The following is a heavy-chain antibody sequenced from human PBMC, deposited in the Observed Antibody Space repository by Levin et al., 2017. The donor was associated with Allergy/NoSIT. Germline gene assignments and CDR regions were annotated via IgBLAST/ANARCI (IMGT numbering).Heavy chain of an antibody. V-gene: IGHV3-30*18. Sequence: GESLKISCAASGFTFSSYGMHWVRQAPGKGLDWVAVISFDGTNKYYADSVKGRLTISRDNSKNTLSLQMNSLRVEDTAVYYCVKDQEYLGLPPLMQKLDNWGQGTLVTVSS. J-gene: IGHJ4*02. CDR1: GFTFSSYG. CDR2: ISFDGTNK. CDR3: VKDQEYLGLPPLMQKLDN. D-gene: IGHD3-16*01.